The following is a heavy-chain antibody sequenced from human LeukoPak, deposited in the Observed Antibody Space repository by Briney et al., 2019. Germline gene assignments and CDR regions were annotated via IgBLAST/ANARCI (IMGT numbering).Heavy chain of an antibody. J-gene: IGHJ4*02. Sequence: GGSLRLSCAASGFTFSSSAMSWVRPAPGKGLEWVSAISNNGGYTYYADSVQGRFTISRDNSKSTLCLQMNSLRAEDTAVYYCAKQLGYCSDGSCYFPYWGQGTLVTVSS. D-gene: IGHD2-15*01. CDR1: GFTFSSSA. CDR3: AKQLGYCSDGSCYFPY. V-gene: IGHV3-23*01. CDR2: ISNNGGYT.